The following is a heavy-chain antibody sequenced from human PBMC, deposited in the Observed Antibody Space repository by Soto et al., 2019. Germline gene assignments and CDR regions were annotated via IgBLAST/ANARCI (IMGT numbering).Heavy chain of an antibody. CDR1: GYTFTSYG. CDR2: ISANNGNT. CDR3: ARGGYFDH. Sequence: QVQLVQSGAEVKKPGDSVRVSCKASGYTFTSYGIGWVRQAPGQGLEWMGWISANNGNTKYAQKVQGRVTMTTDAATSPAYMELRSLRSDDAAVYYCARGGYFDHWGQGTLVTVSS. V-gene: IGHV1-18*01. J-gene: IGHJ4*02.